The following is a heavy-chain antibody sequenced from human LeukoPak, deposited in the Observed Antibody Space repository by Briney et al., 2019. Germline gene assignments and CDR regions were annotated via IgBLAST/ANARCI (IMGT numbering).Heavy chain of an antibody. D-gene: IGHD6-13*01. CDR1: GYTLTELS. Sequence: ASVKVSCKVSGYTLTELSMHWVRQAPGKGLEWMGGFDPEDGETIYAQKFQGRVTMTEDTSTGTAYMELSSLRSEDTAVYYCATGGWVAAAGPYYFDYWGQGTLVTVSS. V-gene: IGHV1-24*01. CDR3: ATGGWVAAAGPYYFDY. J-gene: IGHJ4*02. CDR2: FDPEDGET.